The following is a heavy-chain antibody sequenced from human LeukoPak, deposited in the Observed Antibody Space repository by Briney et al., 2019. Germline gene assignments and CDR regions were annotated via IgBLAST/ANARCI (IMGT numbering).Heavy chain of an antibody. CDR2: IYYSGST. D-gene: IGHD1-7*01. CDR1: GGSISSGDYY. Sequence: SETLSLTCTVSGGSISSGDYYGSWIRQPPGKGLEWIGYIYYSGSTYYNPSLKSRVTISVDTSKNQFSLKLSSVTAADTAVYYCARDGTGTIDYWGQGTLVTVSS. V-gene: IGHV4-30-4*01. CDR3: ARDGTGTIDY. J-gene: IGHJ4*02.